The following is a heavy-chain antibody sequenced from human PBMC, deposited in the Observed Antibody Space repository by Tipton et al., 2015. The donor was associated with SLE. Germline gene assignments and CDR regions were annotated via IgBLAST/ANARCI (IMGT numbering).Heavy chain of an antibody. Sequence: VQLVQSRGGLVQPGGSLRLSCAASGFTLSNYVMNWVRQAPGKGLEWVSVISSSGDAPYYADSVRGRFTISRDNSKNTLYLQMNGLRAEDTAVYHCATPGGRGFSPWDNWGPGTLVTVSS. J-gene: IGHJ4*02. CDR2: ISSSGDAP. CDR1: GFTLSNYV. CDR3: ATPGGRGFSPWDN. V-gene: IGHV3-23*04. D-gene: IGHD2-15*01.